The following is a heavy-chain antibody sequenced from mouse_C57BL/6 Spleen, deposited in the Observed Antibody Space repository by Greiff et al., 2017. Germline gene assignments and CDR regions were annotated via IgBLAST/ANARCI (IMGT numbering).Heavy chain of an antibody. Sequence: QVQLQQSGAELVRPGTSVKVSCKASGYAFTNYLIEWVKQRPGQGLEWIGVINPGSGGTNYNEKFKGKATLTADKSSSTAYMQLSSLTSEDSAVYCCARGRLREFAYWGQGTLVTVSA. V-gene: IGHV1-54*01. CDR2: INPGSGGT. CDR3: ARGRLREFAY. D-gene: IGHD2-4*01. J-gene: IGHJ3*01. CDR1: GYAFTNYL.